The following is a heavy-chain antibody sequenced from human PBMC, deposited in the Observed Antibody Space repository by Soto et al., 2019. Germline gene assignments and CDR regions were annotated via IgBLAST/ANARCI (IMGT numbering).Heavy chain of an antibody. V-gene: IGHV1-2*02. D-gene: IGHD3-10*02. CDR2: INPKFGDT. Sequence: QVRLVQSGAEVKEPGDSVRVSCEASGYTFTAYHIHWVRQAPGQGLEWMGWINPKFGDTGYAQDFQGRVSMTSDMSISTVYMQLSRLTSDDTAIYYCARNMDYYYGRGSGNGLGVWGPGATPSVFS. CDR3: ARNMDYYYGRGSGNGLGV. J-gene: IGHJ6*02. CDR1: GYTFTAYH.